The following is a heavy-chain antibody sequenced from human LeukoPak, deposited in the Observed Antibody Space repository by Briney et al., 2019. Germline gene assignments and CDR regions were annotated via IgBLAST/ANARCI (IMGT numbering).Heavy chain of an antibody. CDR2: IYISGNT. J-gene: IGHJ3*02. Sequence: SETLSLTCTVSGGSISSSTYYWGWIRQPPGKGVEWIGSIYISGNTHYNPSLKSRVTISVDTSKNQFSLKLSSVTAADTAVYYCARHRTTVTAADGFDILGQGTMVTVSS. D-gene: IGHD4-17*01. V-gene: IGHV4-39*01. CDR3: ARHRTTVTAADGFDI. CDR1: GGSISSSTYY.